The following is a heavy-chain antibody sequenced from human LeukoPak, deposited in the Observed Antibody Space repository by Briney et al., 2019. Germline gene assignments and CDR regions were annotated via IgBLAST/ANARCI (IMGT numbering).Heavy chain of an antibody. J-gene: IGHJ3*02. Sequence: WIRQAPGKGLEWVGRIKSKTDGGTRDYAAPVKGRFAISGDDSKNTLYLQMNSLKTEDTAVYFCTTDSSSWYNAFDIWGQGTMVTVSS. CDR3: TTDSSSWYNAFDI. V-gene: IGHV3-15*07. D-gene: IGHD6-13*01. CDR2: IKSKTDGGTR.